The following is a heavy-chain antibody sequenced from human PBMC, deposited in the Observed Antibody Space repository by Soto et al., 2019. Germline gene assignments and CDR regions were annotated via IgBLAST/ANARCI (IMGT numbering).Heavy chain of an antibody. J-gene: IGHJ4*02. Sequence: PGGSLRLSCAASGFTFSSYSMNWVRQAPGKGLEWVSYISSSSSTIYYADSVKGRFTISRDNAKNSLYLQMNSLTAADTAVYYCARGHDSSEKWGQGTLVTVSS. CDR2: ISSSSSTI. CDR3: ARGHDSSEK. V-gene: IGHV3-48*01. D-gene: IGHD3-22*01. CDR1: GFTFSSYS.